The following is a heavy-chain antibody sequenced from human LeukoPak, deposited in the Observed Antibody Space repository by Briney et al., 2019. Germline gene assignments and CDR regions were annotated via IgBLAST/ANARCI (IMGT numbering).Heavy chain of an antibody. CDR1: GYTFTGYY. J-gene: IGHJ4*02. Sequence: ASVKVSCKASGYTFTGYYMHWVRQAPGQGLEWMGWINPNSGGTNYAQKFQGRVTMTRDTSISTAYMELSRLRSGDTAVYYCATLMLPPPYYYDSSGYEHWGQGTLVTVSS. CDR2: INPNSGGT. CDR3: ATLMLPPPYYYDSSGYEH. D-gene: IGHD3-22*01. V-gene: IGHV1-2*02.